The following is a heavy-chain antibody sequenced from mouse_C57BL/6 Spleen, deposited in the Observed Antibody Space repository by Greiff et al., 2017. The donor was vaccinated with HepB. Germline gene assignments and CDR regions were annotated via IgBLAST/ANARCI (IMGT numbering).Heavy chain of an antibody. CDR3: ARRDYYGSSCAMDY. J-gene: IGHJ4*01. CDR1: GFTFSDYG. CDR2: ISSGSSTI. Sequence: EVQRVESGGGLVKPGGSLKLSCAASGFTFSDYGMHWVRQAPEKGLEWVAYISSGSSTIYYADTVKGRFTISRDNAKNTLFLQMTSLRSEDTAMYYCARRDYYGSSCAMDYWGQGTSVTVSS. D-gene: IGHD1-1*01. V-gene: IGHV5-17*01.